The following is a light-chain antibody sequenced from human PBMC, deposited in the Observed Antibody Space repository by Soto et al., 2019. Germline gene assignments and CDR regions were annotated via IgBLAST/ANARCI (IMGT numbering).Light chain of an antibody. J-gene: IGKJ1*01. CDR3: QQYGSSPVGG. CDR1: QSVSSSY. V-gene: IGKV3-20*01. CDR2: GAS. Sequence: EIVLTQSPGTLSLSPGERATLSCRASQSVSSSYLAWYQQKPGQAPRLLIYGASSRATGIPDRFSGSGSGTDFTLTISRLEPEDFAEYYCQQYGSSPVGGFGQGTKVEIK.